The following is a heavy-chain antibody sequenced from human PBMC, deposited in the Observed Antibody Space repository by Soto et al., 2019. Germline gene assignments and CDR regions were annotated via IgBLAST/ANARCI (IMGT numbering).Heavy chain of an antibody. J-gene: IGHJ4*02. V-gene: IGHV4-39*01. D-gene: IGHD2-15*01. CDR3: ARQSPLVGYCSGGSCYTYYFDY. Sequence: SETLSLTCTVSGGSISSSSYYWGWIRQPPGKGLEWIGSIYYSGSTYYNPSLKSRVTISVDTSKNQFSLKLSSVTAADTAVYYCARQSPLVGYCSGGSCYTYYFDYWGQGTLVTVSS. CDR2: IYYSGST. CDR1: GGSISSSSYY.